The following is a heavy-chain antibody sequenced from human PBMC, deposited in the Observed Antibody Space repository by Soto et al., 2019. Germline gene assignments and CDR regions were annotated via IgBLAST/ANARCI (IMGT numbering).Heavy chain of an antibody. CDR1: GITFSDYW. CDR2: IKEDGSEK. D-gene: IGHD3-10*01. CDR3: ARDYNREFDY. V-gene: IGHV3-7*05. J-gene: IGHJ4*02. Sequence: EVQLVESGGGLVRPGGSLRLSCAASGITFSDYWMSWVRQAPGKGLEWVANIKEDGSEKYYVDSVKGRFTISRDNAKNSLYMQMNSLRAEDTAVYYCARDYNREFDYWGQGTPVTVPS.